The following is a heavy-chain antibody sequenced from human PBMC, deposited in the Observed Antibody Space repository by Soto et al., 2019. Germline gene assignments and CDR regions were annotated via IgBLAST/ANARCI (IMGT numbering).Heavy chain of an antibody. CDR2: IIPIFGTA. CDR3: ARKSDYLPSSYYGMDV. J-gene: IGHJ6*02. V-gene: IGHV1-69*01. Sequence: ASVKVSCKASGGTFSSYAISWVRQAPGQGLEWMGGIIPIFGTANYAQKFQGRVTITADESTSTAYMELSSLRSEDTAVYYCARKSDYLPSSYYGMDVWGQGTTVTVSS. D-gene: IGHD4-17*01. CDR1: GGTFSSYA.